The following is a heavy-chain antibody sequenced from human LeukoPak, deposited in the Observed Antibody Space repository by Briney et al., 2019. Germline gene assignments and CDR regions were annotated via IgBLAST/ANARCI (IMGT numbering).Heavy chain of an antibody. J-gene: IGHJ4*02. Sequence: SETLSLTCTVSGGSISSGSYYWTWIRQPAGKGLEWVGRIYTTGSTNYNPSLKSRVTMSMDTSKNQFSLKLSSVTAADTAVYYCASSIAAAGDSWGQGTLVTVSS. CDR3: ASSIAAAGDS. CDR1: GGSISSGSYY. CDR2: IYTTGST. D-gene: IGHD6-13*01. V-gene: IGHV4-61*02.